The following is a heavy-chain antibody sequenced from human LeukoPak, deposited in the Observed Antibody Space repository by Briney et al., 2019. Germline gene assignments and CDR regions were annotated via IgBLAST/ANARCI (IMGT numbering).Heavy chain of an antibody. V-gene: IGHV1-18*01. J-gene: IGHJ6*03. CDR3: ARVNSGDYGNYYYYYYMDV. CDR1: GYTFTSYG. Sequence: ASVKVSCKASGYTFTSYGISWVRQAPGQGLEWVGWIGPYNGNTNSAQKFQGRVTMTTDISTSTAYIELRSLRSDDTAVYYCARVNSGDYGNYYYYYYMDVWGKGTTVNISS. CDR2: IGPYNGNT. D-gene: IGHD4/OR15-4a*01.